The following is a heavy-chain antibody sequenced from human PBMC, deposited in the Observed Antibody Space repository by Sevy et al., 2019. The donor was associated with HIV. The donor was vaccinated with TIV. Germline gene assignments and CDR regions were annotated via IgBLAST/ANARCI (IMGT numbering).Heavy chain of an antibody. CDR1: GFTFSSYW. CDR3: ARNRGYSSGWLNYYYYGMDV. D-gene: IGHD6-19*01. J-gene: IGHJ6*02. Sequence: GGSLRLSCAASGFTFSSYWMSWVRQAPGKGLEWVANIKQDGSEKYYVDSVKGRFTISRDNAKNSLYLQMNSLRAEETAVYYCARNRGYSSGWLNYYYYGMDVWGQGTTVTVSS. V-gene: IGHV3-7*01. CDR2: IKQDGSEK.